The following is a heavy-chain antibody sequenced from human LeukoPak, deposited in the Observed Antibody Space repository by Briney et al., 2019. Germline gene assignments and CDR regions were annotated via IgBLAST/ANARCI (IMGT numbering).Heavy chain of an antibody. CDR1: GFTFGNYA. V-gene: IGHV3-23*01. J-gene: IGHJ5*02. D-gene: IGHD2-2*02. CDR3: AKASAAIPQYCNS. CDR2: ISGTGSST. Sequence: GGSLRLSCEASGFTFGNYAMNWVRQAPGKGLEWVSTISGTGSSTYYADSAKGRFTISRDNSKDTLFLQLNSLTAADTAMYFCAKASAAIPQYCNSWGQGTLVTVSS.